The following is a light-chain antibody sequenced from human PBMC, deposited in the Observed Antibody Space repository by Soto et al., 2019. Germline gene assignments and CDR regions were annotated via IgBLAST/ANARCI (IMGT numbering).Light chain of an antibody. CDR1: SSDVGGYNY. CDR2: DVS. V-gene: IGLV2-14*03. CDR3: SSYSSSDTPYV. J-gene: IGLJ1*01. Sequence: QSVLTQPASVSGSPGQSITISCTGTSSDVGGYNYVSWYQQHPGKAHKLMISDVSDRPSGVSNRFSGSKSGNTASLTISGLQAEDEADYYCSSYSSSDTPYVFGTGTKVTVL.